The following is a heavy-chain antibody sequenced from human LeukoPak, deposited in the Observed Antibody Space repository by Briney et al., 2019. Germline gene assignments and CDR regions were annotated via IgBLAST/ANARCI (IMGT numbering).Heavy chain of an antibody. CDR2: INHSGST. J-gene: IGHJ6*02. D-gene: IGHD3-3*01. CDR1: GGSFSGYY. CDR3: ARGSKILRFLEWLSYYYGMDV. Sequence: SETLSLTCAVYGGSFSGYYWSWIRQPPGKGLEWIGEINHSGSTNYNPPLKSRVTISVDTSKNQFSLKLSSVTAADTAVYYCARGSKILRFLEWLSYYYGMDVWGQGTTVTVSS. V-gene: IGHV4-34*01.